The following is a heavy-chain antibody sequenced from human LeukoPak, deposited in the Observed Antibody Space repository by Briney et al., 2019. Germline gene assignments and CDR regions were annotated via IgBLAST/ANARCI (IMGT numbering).Heavy chain of an antibody. D-gene: IGHD2-8*01. V-gene: IGHV3-53*01. Sequence: GGSLRLSCAASGFTVSSNYMSWVRQAPGKGLEWVSVIYSGGSTYYADSVKGRFTISRDNSKNTLYLQMNGLRAEDTAVYYCARPLLRGYYGMDVWGQGTTVTVSS. CDR3: ARPLLRGYYGMDV. CDR2: IYSGGST. CDR1: GFTVSSNY. J-gene: IGHJ6*02.